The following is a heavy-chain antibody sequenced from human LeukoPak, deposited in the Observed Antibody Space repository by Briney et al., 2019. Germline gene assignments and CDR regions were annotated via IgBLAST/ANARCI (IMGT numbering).Heavy chain of an antibody. Sequence: ASVKVSCKASGYTFTSYGISWVRQAPGQGLEWMGGIIPIFGTANYAQKFQGRVTITADESTSTAYMELSSLRSEDTAVYYCARDSAIPYYYDSSGYSLMYSFDYWGQGTLVTVSS. J-gene: IGHJ4*02. CDR1: GYTFTSYG. CDR2: IIPIFGTA. CDR3: ARDSAIPYYYDSSGYSLMYSFDY. V-gene: IGHV1-69*13. D-gene: IGHD3-22*01.